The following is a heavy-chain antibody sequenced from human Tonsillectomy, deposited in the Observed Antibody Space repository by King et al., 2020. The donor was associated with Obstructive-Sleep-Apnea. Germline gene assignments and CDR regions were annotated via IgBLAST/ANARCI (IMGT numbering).Heavy chain of an antibody. J-gene: IGHJ4*02. Sequence: VQLVESGAEVKKPGASVKVSCKASGYTLSSYGINWVRQAPGQGLEWMGWISAYNGSTNFAQRLQGRVTMTTDTSPSTASMELRSLRSDDTAVYYCASPGYCSGGSCQVAFDYWGQGTLVTVSS. V-gene: IGHV1-18*04. CDR2: ISAYNGST. CDR3: ASPGYCSGGSCQVAFDY. D-gene: IGHD2-15*01. CDR1: GYTLSSYG.